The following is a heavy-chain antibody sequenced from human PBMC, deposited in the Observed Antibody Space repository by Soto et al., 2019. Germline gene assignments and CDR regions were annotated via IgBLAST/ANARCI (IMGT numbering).Heavy chain of an antibody. CDR1: GDSVSSNSAA. CDR3: ARDQTGTTRCDYYYYGMDV. D-gene: IGHD1-7*01. CDR2: TYYRAKWYN. Sequence: SQTLSLTFAISGDSVSSNSAAWNWIRQSPSRVLEWLGRTYYRAKWYNDYAVSVKSRITINPDTSKNQFSLQLNSVTPEDTAVYYCARDQTGTTRCDYYYYGMDVWGQGTTVTV. J-gene: IGHJ6*02. V-gene: IGHV6-1*01.